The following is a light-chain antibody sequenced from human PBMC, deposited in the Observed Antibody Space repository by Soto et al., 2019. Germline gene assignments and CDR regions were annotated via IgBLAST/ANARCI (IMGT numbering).Light chain of an antibody. Sequence: EIVLTQSPATLSLSPGVRATLSCRASQSVSSYLAWYQQKPGQAPRLLIYDASNRATDIPARFSGSGSGTDFTLTISSLEPEDFAVYYCQQRSNWPWTFGQGTKVEIK. CDR3: QQRSNWPWT. V-gene: IGKV3-11*01. CDR2: DAS. CDR1: QSVSSY. J-gene: IGKJ1*01.